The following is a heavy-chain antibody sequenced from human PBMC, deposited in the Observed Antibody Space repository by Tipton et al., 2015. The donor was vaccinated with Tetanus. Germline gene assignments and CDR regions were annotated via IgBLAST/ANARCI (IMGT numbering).Heavy chain of an antibody. CDR1: GDTFSSYG. Sequence: VQLVQSGAEVKKPGSSVKVSCKASGDTFSSYGISWVRQAPGQGLEWMGGIIPIYDTTNYAQKFQGRVTITADKSTGTAYMELSSLASEDTAVYYCTSPSRYCSGGSCYLALDYWGQGTLVTVSS. V-gene: IGHV1-69*06. CDR3: TSPSRYCSGGSCYLALDY. CDR2: IIPIYDTT. D-gene: IGHD2-15*01. J-gene: IGHJ4*02.